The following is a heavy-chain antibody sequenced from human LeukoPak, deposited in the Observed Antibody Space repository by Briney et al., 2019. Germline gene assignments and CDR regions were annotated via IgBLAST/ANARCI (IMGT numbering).Heavy chain of an antibody. CDR3: ARTPTVSNWFDP. J-gene: IGHJ5*02. Sequence: SETLSLTCTVSGGSISSGYFYWSWIRQPPGKGLEWIGYIYYGGSTYYNASLKSRVTISVDTSKNQFSLNLTSVTAADTAVYYCARTPTVSNWFDPWGQGTLVTVSS. CDR2: IYYGGST. D-gene: IGHD2-15*01. V-gene: IGHV4-30-4*01. CDR1: GGSISSGYFY.